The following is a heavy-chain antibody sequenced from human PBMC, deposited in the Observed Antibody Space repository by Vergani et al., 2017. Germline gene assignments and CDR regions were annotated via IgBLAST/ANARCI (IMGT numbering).Heavy chain of an antibody. CDR3: TTDPRYCGYDSCSWLRDHHYYGMYV. CDR2: IKSTFDRGTT. CDR1: GFSFRNAW. V-gene: IGHV3-15*01. Sequence: EVQLVESGGGIVKPGGSLRLSCVASGFSFRNAWMNWVRRSPGKGLEWVGRIKSTFDRGTTDYAAAVKGRFTISRDDSKNTLFLQMNGLKTEDIGVYYCTTDPRYCGYDSCSWLRDHHYYGMYVWGQGTTVTVSS. D-gene: IGHD3-16*01. J-gene: IGHJ6*02.